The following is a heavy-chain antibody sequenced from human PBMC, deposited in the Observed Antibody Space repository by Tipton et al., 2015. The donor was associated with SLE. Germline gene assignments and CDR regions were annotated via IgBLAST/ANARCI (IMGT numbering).Heavy chain of an antibody. Sequence: SLRLSCAASGFTFSNAWMSWVRQAPGKGLEWVSSISSSSSSIYYADSVKGRFTISRDNAKNSLYLQMNSLRAEDTAVYYCARGYCSSTSCPPFHWGQGTLVTVSS. CDR2: ISSSSSSI. CDR1: GFTFSNAW. V-gene: IGHV3-21*01. CDR3: ARGYCSSTSCPPFH. D-gene: IGHD2-2*01. J-gene: IGHJ1*01.